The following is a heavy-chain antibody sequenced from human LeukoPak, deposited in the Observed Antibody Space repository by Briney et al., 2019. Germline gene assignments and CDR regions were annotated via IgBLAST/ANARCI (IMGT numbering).Heavy chain of an antibody. CDR2: MNPSSGNT. D-gene: IGHD3-9*01. V-gene: IGHV1-8*01. CDR1: GYTFTSYD. J-gene: IGHJ6*02. CDR3: ARGLTIKRYDILTGYYFPDRGGYYYGMDV. Sequence: ASVKVSCKASGYTFTSYDINWVRQATGQGLEWMGWMNPSSGNTGYAQKFQGRVTMTRNTSISTAYMELSSLRSEDTAVYYCARGLTIKRYDILTGYYFPDRGGYYYGMDVWGQGTTVTVSS.